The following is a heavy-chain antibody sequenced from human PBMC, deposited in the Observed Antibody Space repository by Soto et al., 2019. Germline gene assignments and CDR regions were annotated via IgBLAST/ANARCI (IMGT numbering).Heavy chain of an antibody. V-gene: IGHV3-48*02. J-gene: IGHJ4*02. D-gene: IGHD3-3*01. Sequence: EVQLVESGGGLVQPGGSLRLSCAASGFTFSSYSMNWVRQAPGKGLEWVSYISSSSSTIYYADSVKGRFTISRDNAKNSLYLQMNSLRDEDTAVYYCARVPTLRFLEWSTRPNKRYFDYWGQGTLVTVSS. CDR3: ARVPTLRFLEWSTRPNKRYFDY. CDR2: ISSSSSTI. CDR1: GFTFSSYS.